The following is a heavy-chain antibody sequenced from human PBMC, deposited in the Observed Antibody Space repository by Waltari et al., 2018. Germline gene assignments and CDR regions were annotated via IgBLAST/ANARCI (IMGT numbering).Heavy chain of an antibody. D-gene: IGHD5-12*01. V-gene: IGHV5-51*01. J-gene: IGHJ4*02. Sequence: EVQLVQSGAEVKKPGESLKISCKGSGYSFTSYWIGWVRQMSGKGLEWMGIIYPGDSDTRYSPSFQGQVTISADKSISTAYLQWSSLKASDTAMYYCARVAGAIRDGYNFGYWGQGTLVTVSS. CDR2: IYPGDSDT. CDR1: GYSFTSYW. CDR3: ARVAGAIRDGYNFGY.